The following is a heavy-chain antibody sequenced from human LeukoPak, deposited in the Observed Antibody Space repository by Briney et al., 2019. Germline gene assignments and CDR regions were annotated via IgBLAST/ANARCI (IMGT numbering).Heavy chain of an antibody. J-gene: IGHJ3*02. V-gene: IGHV4-34*01. CDR2: INHSGST. CDR3: AREMTTDAFDM. D-gene: IGHD5-24*01. Sequence: PSETLSLTCTVYGGSFSGYYWSWIRQPPGKGLEWIGEINHSGSTNYNPSLKSRVTMSVDTSKNQFSLNLSSVTAADTAVYYCAREMTTDAFDMWGQGTMVTVSS. CDR1: GGSFSGYY.